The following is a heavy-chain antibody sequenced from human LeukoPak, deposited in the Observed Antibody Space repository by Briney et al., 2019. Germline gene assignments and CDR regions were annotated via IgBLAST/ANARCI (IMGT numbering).Heavy chain of an antibody. V-gene: IGHV3-23*01. CDR1: GFTFSSSG. D-gene: IGHD4-23*01. CDR2: ITGSGGNT. Sequence: GGSLRLSCAASGFTFSSSGMSWVRQAPGRGLEWVSGITGSGGNTYYADSVKGRFTISRDNSKNTLYLQMNSLRAEDTAVYYCARGDDYGGNHFDYWGQGTQVTVSS. CDR3: ARGDDYGGNHFDY. J-gene: IGHJ4*02.